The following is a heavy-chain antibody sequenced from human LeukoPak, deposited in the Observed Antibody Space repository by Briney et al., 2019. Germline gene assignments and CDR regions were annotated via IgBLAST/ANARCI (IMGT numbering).Heavy chain of an antibody. D-gene: IGHD3-10*01. CDR1: GGSFSGYY. CDR3: ARRGRSPAPGYYMDV. V-gene: IGHV4-34*01. Sequence: PSETLSLTCAVYGGSFSGYYWSRIRQPPGKGLEWIGEINHSGSTNYNPSLKSRVTISVDTSKNQFPLKLSSVTAADTAVYYCARRGRSPAPGYYMDVWGKGTTVTVSS. J-gene: IGHJ6*03. CDR2: INHSGST.